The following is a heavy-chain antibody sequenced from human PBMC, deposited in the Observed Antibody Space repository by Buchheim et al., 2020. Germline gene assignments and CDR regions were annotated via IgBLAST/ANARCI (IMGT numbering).Heavy chain of an antibody. Sequence: DVQLLQSGGESVQPGGSLRLSCAASGFTFDNHAMSWVRQAPGKGLEWVSGISASGGSTYYANSVKGRFTISRDHSRNTFYLHLSSLRADDTAIYYCAKDKSSGWPKPYYYYYGLDVWGHGT. CDR3: AKDKSSGWPKPYYYYYGLDV. V-gene: IGHV3-23*01. CDR2: ISASGGST. D-gene: IGHD6-19*01. CDR1: GFTFDNHA. J-gene: IGHJ6*02.